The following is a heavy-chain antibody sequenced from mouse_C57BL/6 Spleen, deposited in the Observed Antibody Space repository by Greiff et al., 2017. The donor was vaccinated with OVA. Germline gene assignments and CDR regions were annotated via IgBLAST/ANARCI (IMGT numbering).Heavy chain of an antibody. J-gene: IGHJ1*03. CDR3: ARDEDYYGSSFYWYFDV. CDR1: GFTFSDYY. V-gene: IGHV5-16*01. Sequence: EVKLVESEGGLVQPGSSMKLSCTASGFTFSDYYMAWVRQVPEKGLEWVANINYDGSSTYYLDSLKSRFIISRDNAKNTLYLQMSSLKSEDTATDYCARDEDYYGSSFYWYFDVWGTGTTVTVSS. D-gene: IGHD1-1*01. CDR2: INYDGSST.